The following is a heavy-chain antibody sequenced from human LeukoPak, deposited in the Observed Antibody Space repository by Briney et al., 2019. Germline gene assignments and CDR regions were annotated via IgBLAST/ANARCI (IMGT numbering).Heavy chain of an antibody. J-gene: IGHJ4*02. CDR3: AKPRYSSGWLFDY. CDR2: IKGDGSST. Sequence: GGSLRLSCAASGFTFSSYWMHWVRQAPGKGLVWVSRIKGDGSSTSYADSVKGRFTISRDNAKNTLYLQMNSLRAEDTAVYYCAKPRYSSGWLFDYWGQGTLVTVSS. CDR1: GFTFSSYW. D-gene: IGHD6-19*01. V-gene: IGHV3-74*01.